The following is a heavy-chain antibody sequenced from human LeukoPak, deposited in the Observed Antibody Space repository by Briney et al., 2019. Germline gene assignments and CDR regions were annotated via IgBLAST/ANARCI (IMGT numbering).Heavy chain of an antibody. V-gene: IGHV5-51*01. J-gene: IGHJ3*02. D-gene: IGHD1-7*01. CDR1: GYTLSTHW. Sequence: GESLKISCRTSGYTLSTHWIGWVRQMPGKGLDWMGITFPADSNTKYSPSFEGQVTISADRSTRTAYLQWSSLKASDTAIYYCVRRLTWNYDSDAFDIWGLGTMVTVSS. CDR2: TFPADSNT. CDR3: VRRLTWNYDSDAFDI.